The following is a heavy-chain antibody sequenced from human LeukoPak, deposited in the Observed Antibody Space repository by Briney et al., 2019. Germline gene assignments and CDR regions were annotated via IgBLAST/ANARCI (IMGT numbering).Heavy chain of an antibody. D-gene: IGHD3-3*01. V-gene: IGHV4-59*01. J-gene: IGHJ5*02. CDR3: ARARTIFGVVRGFDP. CDR1: GGSISSYY. CDR2: IYYSGST. Sequence: SETLSLTCTVSGGSISSYYWSWIRQPPGKGLEWIGYIYYSGSTNYNPSLKSRVTISVDTSKNQFSLKLSSVTAADTAVYYCARARTIFGVVRGFDPGGRGTLATVP.